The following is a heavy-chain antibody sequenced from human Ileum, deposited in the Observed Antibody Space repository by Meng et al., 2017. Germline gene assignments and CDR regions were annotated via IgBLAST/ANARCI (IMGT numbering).Heavy chain of an antibody. J-gene: IGHJ6*02. CDR2: INPNSGGT. CDR3: ARDLAVAGLRAYYYYGMDV. V-gene: IGHV1-2*06. D-gene: IGHD6-19*01. Sequence: ASVKVSCKASGYTFTGYYMHWVRQAPGQGLEWMGRINPNSGGTNYAQKFQGRVTMTRDTSISTAYMELSRLRSDDTAVYYCARDLAVAGLRAYYYYGMDVWGQGTMVTVSS. CDR1: GYTFTGYY.